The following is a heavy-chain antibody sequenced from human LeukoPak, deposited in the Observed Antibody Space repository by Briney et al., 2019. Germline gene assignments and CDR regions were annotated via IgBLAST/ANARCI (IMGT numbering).Heavy chain of an antibody. CDR1: GFTFSSYS. CDR3: ARDCSDSSCYYYMDV. CDR2: INSDGSST. J-gene: IGHJ6*03. Sequence: GGSLRLSCAASGFTFSSYSMNWVRQAPGKGLVWVSRINSDGSSTNYADSVKGRFTISRDSAKNTLYLQMNSLRAEDTAVYYCARDCSDSSCYYYMDVWGKGTTVTVSS. V-gene: IGHV3-74*01. D-gene: IGHD2-15*01.